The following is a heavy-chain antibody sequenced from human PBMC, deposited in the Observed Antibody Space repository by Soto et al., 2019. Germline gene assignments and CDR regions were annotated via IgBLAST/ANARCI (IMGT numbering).Heavy chain of an antibody. CDR3: ARTSAAGKYYYGMDV. V-gene: IGHV5-51*01. CDR1: GYSFTSYW. J-gene: IGHJ6*02. D-gene: IGHD6-13*01. Sequence: PGESPKISCKGSGYSFTSYWIGWVRQMPGKGLEWMGIIYPGDSDTRCSPSFQGQVTISADKSISTAYLQWSSLKASDTAMYYCARTSAAGKYYYGMDVWGQGTTVTVSS. CDR2: IYPGDSDT.